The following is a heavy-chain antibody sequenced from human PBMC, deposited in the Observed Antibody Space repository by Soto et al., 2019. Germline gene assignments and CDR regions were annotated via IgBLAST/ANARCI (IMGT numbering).Heavy chain of an antibody. CDR3: ARDLLSERGRWLQSHSPDYYYYGMDV. J-gene: IGHJ6*02. V-gene: IGHV1-46*01. CDR1: GYTFTSYY. Sequence: ASVKVSCKASGYTFTSYYMHWVRQAPGQGLEWMGIINPSGGSTSYAQKFQGRVTMTRDTSTSTVYMELSSLRSEDTAVYYCARDLLSERGRWLQSHSPDYYYYGMDVWGQGTTVTVSS. CDR2: INPSGGST. D-gene: IGHD3-16*01.